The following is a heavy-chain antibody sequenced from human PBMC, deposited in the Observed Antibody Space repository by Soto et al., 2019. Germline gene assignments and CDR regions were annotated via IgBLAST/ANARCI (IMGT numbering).Heavy chain of an antibody. CDR1: GGSLSGYY. Sequence: PSETLSLTCTVSGGSLSGYYWSWIRQSPGKGLEWVACIFYSGNTYHNPALQSRVTITVDTSKNQVSLRLSSVTSADTAVYYCAGVPPDGARLDPWGHGILVTVSS. CDR3: AGVPPDGARLDP. V-gene: IGHV4-59*08. CDR2: IFYSGNT. J-gene: IGHJ5*02.